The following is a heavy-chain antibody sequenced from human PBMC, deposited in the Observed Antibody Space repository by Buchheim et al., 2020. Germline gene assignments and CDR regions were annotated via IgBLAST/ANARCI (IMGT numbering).Heavy chain of an antibody. CDR3: ARGRDYYYYYYMDV. CDR1: GFTFRSYW. J-gene: IGHJ6*03. Sequence: EVQLVESGGGLVQPGGSLRLSCAASGFTFRSYWMHWVRQAPGKGLVWVSRMNSDGSSTTYADSVKGRFTISRANAKNTLYLQMTSLRAEDTAVYYCARGRDYYYYYYMDVWGNGTT. CDR2: MNSDGSST. V-gene: IGHV3-74*01.